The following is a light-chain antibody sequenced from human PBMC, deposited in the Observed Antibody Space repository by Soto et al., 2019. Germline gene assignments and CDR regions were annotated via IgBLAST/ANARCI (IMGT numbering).Light chain of an antibody. CDR1: QSLSRY. V-gene: IGKV3-11*01. Sequence: EIVLTQSPATLSLSPGERATLSCRASQSLSRYLAWYQQKPGQAPRLLIYDASNRATGIPARFSGSGSGTDFALTISSLEPEDFAVYYCQQRSNWPFTFGQGTRLEIK. CDR2: DAS. CDR3: QQRSNWPFT. J-gene: IGKJ5*01.